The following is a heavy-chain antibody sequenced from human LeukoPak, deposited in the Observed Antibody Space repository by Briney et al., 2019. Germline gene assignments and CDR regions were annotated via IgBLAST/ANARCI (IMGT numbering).Heavy chain of an antibody. CDR2: NIPIFGTA. V-gene: IGHV1-69*01. J-gene: IGHJ5*02. D-gene: IGHD3-3*01. CDR1: GGTLSSYA. Sequence: SVQVSCKASGGTLSSYAISWVRQAPGQGLEWRGGNIPIFGTANYAQKFQGRVTITADESTSTAYMELSSLRSEDTAVYYCARDLRDYDFWSGYYIGWFDPWGQGTLVTVSS. CDR3: ARDLRDYDFWSGYYIGWFDP.